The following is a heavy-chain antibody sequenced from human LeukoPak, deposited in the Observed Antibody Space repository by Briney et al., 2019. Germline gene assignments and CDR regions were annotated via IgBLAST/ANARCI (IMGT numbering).Heavy chain of an antibody. D-gene: IGHD5-18*01. CDR3: AREWRGYGYFDY. CDR1: N. J-gene: IGHJ4*02. Sequence: NMXXVRQAPGKXLEWISYISISSITMYYADSLKGRFTISRDNTKNSLYLQMNSLRVEDTAVYYCAREWRGYGYFDYWGQGTLVTVSS. V-gene: IGHV3-48*01. CDR2: ISISSITM.